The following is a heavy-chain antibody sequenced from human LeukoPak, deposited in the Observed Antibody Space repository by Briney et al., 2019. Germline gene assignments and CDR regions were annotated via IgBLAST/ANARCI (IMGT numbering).Heavy chain of an antibody. CDR2: ISYDGSNK. Sequence: GGSLRLSCAASGFTFSSYAMSWVRQAPGKGLEWVAVISYDGSNKYYADSVKGRFTISRDNSKNTLYLQMNSLRAEDTAVYYCARALVGSFYYFDYWGQGTLVTVSS. V-gene: IGHV3-30-3*01. J-gene: IGHJ4*02. CDR1: GFTFSSYA. CDR3: ARALVGSFYYFDY. D-gene: IGHD1-26*01.